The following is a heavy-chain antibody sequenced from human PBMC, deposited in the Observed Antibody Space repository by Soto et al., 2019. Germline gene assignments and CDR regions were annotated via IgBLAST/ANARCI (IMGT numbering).Heavy chain of an antibody. V-gene: IGHV1-69*01. J-gene: IGHJ6*02. CDR3: ATVYYYDSSGYSPSYYYGMDV. D-gene: IGHD3-22*01. CDR2: IIPIFGTA. Sequence: QVQLVQSGAEVKKPGSSVKVSCKASGGTFSSYAISWVRQAPGQGLEWMGGIIPIFGTANYAQKFQGRVTITADESTSTAYMELSSLRSEDTAVYYCATVYYYDSSGYSPSYYYGMDVWGLGTTVTVSS. CDR1: GGTFSSYA.